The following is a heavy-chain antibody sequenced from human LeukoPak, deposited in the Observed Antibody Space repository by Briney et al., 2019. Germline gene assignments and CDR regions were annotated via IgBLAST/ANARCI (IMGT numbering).Heavy chain of an antibody. D-gene: IGHD6-13*01. CDR3: ARESSSCHDY. J-gene: IGHJ4*02. Sequence: QPGGSLRLSCAASGFTFSSYWMHWVRQAPGKGLVWVARIYTDGRSTSYAGSVKGRFTLSRDNAKNMLYLQKNSLRADGTAVYYCARESSSCHDYWGQGTLVTVSS. CDR1: GFTFSSYW. V-gene: IGHV3-74*01. CDR2: IYTDGRST.